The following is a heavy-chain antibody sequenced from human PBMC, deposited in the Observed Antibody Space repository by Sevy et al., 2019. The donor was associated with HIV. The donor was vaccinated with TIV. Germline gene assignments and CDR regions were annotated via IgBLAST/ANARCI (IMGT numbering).Heavy chain of an antibody. D-gene: IGHD1-26*01. CDR3: VRDKEVGASILDA. CDR2: IKQDGSEA. CDR1: GFNFRNFW. Sequence: GWSLRLSCVASGFNFRNFWMSWVRQAPGKGLECVADIKQDGSEAYYVHSVTGRFTISRDNAKNSLYLQMNSLRDEDTAMYFCVRDKEVGASILDAWGQGTPVTVSS. J-gene: IGHJ5*02. V-gene: IGHV3-7*03.